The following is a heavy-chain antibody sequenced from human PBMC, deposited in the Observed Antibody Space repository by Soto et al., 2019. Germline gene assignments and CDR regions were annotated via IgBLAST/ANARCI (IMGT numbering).Heavy chain of an antibody. Sequence: QLQLQESGPGLVKPSETLSLTCTVSGGFISSSGYYWGWIRQPPGKGLEWIGTISYSGTTYYNPSLRSRLTISVDTSNNHFSLSLSSVTAADTAVYYCARHSDRQNIVGEAPGFDIWGQGTLVTVSS. CDR3: ARHSDRQNIVGEAPGFDI. D-gene: IGHD1-26*01. V-gene: IGHV4-39*01. CDR1: GGFISSSGYY. J-gene: IGHJ3*02. CDR2: ISYSGTT.